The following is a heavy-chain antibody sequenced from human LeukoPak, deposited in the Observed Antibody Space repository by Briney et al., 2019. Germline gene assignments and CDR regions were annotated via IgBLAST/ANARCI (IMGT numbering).Heavy chain of an antibody. J-gene: IGHJ4*02. CDR3: ARALYSSGWYVG. CDR1: GGSISSYY. CDR2: IYYSRST. D-gene: IGHD6-19*01. V-gene: IGHV4-59*01. Sequence: SETLSLTCTVSGGSISSYYWSWIRQPPGKGLEWIGYIYYSRSTNYNPSLKSRVTISVDTSKNQFSLKLSSVTAADTAVYYCARALYSSGWYVGWGQGTLVTVSS.